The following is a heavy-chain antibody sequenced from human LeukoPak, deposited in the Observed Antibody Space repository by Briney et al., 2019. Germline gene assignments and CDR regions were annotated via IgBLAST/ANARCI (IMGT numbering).Heavy chain of an antibody. J-gene: IGHJ4*02. CDR3: ATYSGTYRDH. CDR2: ITSGGYI. CDR1: GFTFRNYN. V-gene: IGHV3-21*01. Sequence: GSLRLSGVASGFTFRNYNLNWVRQAPGKGLEWVSSITSGGYIFSADSVKGRFTISRDNTKNSLYLQMSSLRAEDTAVYYCATYSGTYRDHWGQGTLVTVSS. D-gene: IGHD1-26*01.